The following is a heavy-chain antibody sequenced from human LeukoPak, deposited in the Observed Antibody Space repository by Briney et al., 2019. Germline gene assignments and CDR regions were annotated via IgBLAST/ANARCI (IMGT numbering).Heavy chain of an antibody. CDR3: ARALRSYSSEDY. Sequence: ASVKVSCKASGYTFTSYYMHWVRQAPGQGLEWMGIINPSGGGTSYAQKFQGRVTMTRDTSTNTVYMELSSLRSEDAAVYYCARALRSYSSEDYWGQGTLVTVSS. V-gene: IGHV1-46*01. CDR1: GYTFTSYY. D-gene: IGHD3-22*01. CDR2: INPSGGGT. J-gene: IGHJ4*02.